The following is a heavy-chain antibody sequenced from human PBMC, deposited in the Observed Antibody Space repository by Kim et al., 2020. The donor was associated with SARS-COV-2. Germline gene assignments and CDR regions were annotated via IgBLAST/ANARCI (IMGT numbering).Heavy chain of an antibody. V-gene: IGHV4-59*01. CDR1: GGSISSYY. D-gene: IGHD5-12*01. CDR3: ARGDPPGPGWLQFNWFDP. J-gene: IGHJ5*02. CDR2: IYYSGST. Sequence: SETLSLTCTVSGGSISSYYWSWIRQPPGKGLEWIGYIYYSGSTNYNPSLKSRVTISVDTSKNQFSLKLSSVTAADTAVYYCARGDPPGPGWLQFNWFDPWGQGTLVTVSS.